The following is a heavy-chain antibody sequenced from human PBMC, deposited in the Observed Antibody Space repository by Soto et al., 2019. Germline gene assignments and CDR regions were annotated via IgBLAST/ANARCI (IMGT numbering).Heavy chain of an antibody. CDR2: IRSKTYGGTT. CDR1: GFTFGDYA. Sequence: GWSLRLCCTSSGFTFGDYAMSWFCQDPGKGLEWLGFIRSKTYGGTTEYAASVKGRFTLSRDDSKTIAYLQMSSLKTEDTAVYYCSRATTGSFYCSRGSCYFDCWGQGTLVTVSS. D-gene: IGHD2-15*01. CDR3: SRATTGSFYCSRGSCYFDC. J-gene: IGHJ4*02. V-gene: IGHV3-49*03.